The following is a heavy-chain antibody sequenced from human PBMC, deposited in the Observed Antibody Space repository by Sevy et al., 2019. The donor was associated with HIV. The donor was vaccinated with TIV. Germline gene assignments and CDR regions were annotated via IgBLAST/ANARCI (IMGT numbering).Heavy chain of an antibody. CDR1: GYTFTDYY. CDR2: INPNSGGT. Sequence: ASVKVSCKASGYTFTDYYMHWVRQAPGQGLEWMGWINPNSGGTNYAQKFQGRVTMTRDTSISKAYMELSRLRSDDTAVYYCARDALLRGGYLDYWGQGTLVTVSS. V-gene: IGHV1-2*02. CDR3: ARDALLRGGYLDY. J-gene: IGHJ4*02. D-gene: IGHD3-10*01.